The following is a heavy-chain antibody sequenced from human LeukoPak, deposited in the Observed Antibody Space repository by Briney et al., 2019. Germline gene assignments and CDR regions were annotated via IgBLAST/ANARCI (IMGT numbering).Heavy chain of an antibody. Sequence: GGSLRLSCAASGFTFSGYTMKWVRQPPGKGLEWVSSIGSSSNFISYADSVKGRFTISRDNAKNSLYLQMNSVRAEDTAVYYCARSREDIVLVPVSYWGHGTLVTVSS. CDR1: GFTFSGYT. V-gene: IGHV3-21*01. D-gene: IGHD2-2*01. CDR3: ARSREDIVLVPVSY. J-gene: IGHJ4*01. CDR2: IGSSSNFI.